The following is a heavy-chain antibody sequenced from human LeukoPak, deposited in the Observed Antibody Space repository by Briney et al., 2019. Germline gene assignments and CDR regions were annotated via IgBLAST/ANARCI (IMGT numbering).Heavy chain of an antibody. D-gene: IGHD5-24*01. CDR2: IRYDGSNK. CDR3: AKGRVEMATIFDY. Sequence: GGSLRLSCAASGFTFSSYGMHWVRQAPGKGLEWVAFIRYDGSNKYYADSVKGRFTISRDNSKNTLYLQMNSLRAEDTAVYYCAKGRVEMATIFDYWGQGTLVTVSS. CDR1: GFTFSSYG. V-gene: IGHV3-30*02. J-gene: IGHJ4*02.